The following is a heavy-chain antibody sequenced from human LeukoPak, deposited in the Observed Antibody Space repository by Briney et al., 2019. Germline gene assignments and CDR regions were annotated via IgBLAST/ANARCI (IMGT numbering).Heavy chain of an antibody. CDR2: ISGSGSTI. Sequence: KPGGSLRLSCAASGFSFSDYYMSWVRQAPGKGLEWVSYISGSGSTIYYADSVKGRFTISRDNAKNSLYLQMNSLTAEDTAVYYCARDEFWVVVPAAIRGNRDHGMDVWGQGTTVAVSS. D-gene: IGHD2-2*02. V-gene: IGHV3-11*01. CDR1: GFSFSDYY. J-gene: IGHJ6*02. CDR3: ARDEFWVVVPAAIRGNRDHGMDV.